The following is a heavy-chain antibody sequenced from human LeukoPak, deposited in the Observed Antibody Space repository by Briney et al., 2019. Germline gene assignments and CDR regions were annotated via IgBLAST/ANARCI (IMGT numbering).Heavy chain of an antibody. CDR2: ISSRSSYI. Sequence: GGSLRLSCAASGFTFSSYNMKWVRQAPGKRLEWVSSISSRSSYIFYADLVKGRFTISRDNAKKSLYLQMNSLRAEDTAVYYCASGVNYFDYWGQGTLVTVSS. CDR3: ASGVNYFDY. V-gene: IGHV3-21*01. J-gene: IGHJ4*02. CDR1: GFTFSSYN. D-gene: IGHD3-3*01.